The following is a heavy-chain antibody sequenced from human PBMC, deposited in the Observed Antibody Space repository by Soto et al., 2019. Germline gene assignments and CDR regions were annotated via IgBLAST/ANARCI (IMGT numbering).Heavy chain of an antibody. J-gene: IGHJ4*02. V-gene: IGHV3-30*03. D-gene: IGHD6-6*01. CDR3: ATPLPIAAPPVDY. CDR1: GFTFSSYD. Sequence: QVQLVESGGGVVQPGRSLRLSCAASGFTFSSYDMHWVRQAPGKGLEWVAVISYDGSNKYYADSVKGRFTISRDNSKNTLYLQMNSLRAEDTAVYYCATPLPIAAPPVDYWGQGTLVTVSS. CDR2: ISYDGSNK.